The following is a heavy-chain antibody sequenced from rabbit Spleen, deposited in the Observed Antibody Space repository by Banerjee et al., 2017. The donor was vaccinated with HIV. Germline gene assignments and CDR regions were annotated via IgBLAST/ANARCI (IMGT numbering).Heavy chain of an antibody. CDR1: GFSFNSGYD. D-gene: IGHD1-1*01. V-gene: IGHV1S45*01. Sequence: QEQLEESGGGLVKPGASLTLTCKASGFSFNSGYDMCWVRQAPGKGLEWIACIYAGSSGNTYSATWAKGRFTCSKTSSTTVTLQMTSLTVADTATYFCARDTATSFSSYGMDLWGPGTLVTVS. CDR2: IYAGSSGNT. CDR3: ARDTATSFSSYGMDL. J-gene: IGHJ6*01.